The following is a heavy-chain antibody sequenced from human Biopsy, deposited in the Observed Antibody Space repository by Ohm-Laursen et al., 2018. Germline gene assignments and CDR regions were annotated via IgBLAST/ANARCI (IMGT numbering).Heavy chain of an antibody. CDR3: ARATNSTGWPYYYFYGMDV. CDR2: IYNSGST. V-gene: IGHV4-59*07. CDR1: GGSMSSYY. J-gene: IGHJ6*02. Sequence: SDTLSLTCTVSGGSMSSYYWTWIRQPPGKGLEWIGYIYNSGSTNYNPSLKSRVTISVAVDTSKNQFSLRLNSVTAADTAVYYCARATNSTGWPYYYFYGMDVWGQGTTVTVSS. D-gene: IGHD3-22*01.